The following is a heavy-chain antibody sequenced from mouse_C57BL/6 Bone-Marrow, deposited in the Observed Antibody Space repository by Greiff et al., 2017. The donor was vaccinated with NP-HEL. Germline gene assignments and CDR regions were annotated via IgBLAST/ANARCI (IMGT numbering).Heavy chain of an antibody. CDR1: GYAFSSSW. D-gene: IGHD1-1*01. CDR3: ASYYYGSSHWYFDV. J-gene: IGHJ1*03. V-gene: IGHV1-82*01. Sequence: VKLQESGPELVKPGASVKISCKASGYAFSSSWMNWVKQRPGKGLEWIGRIYPGDGDTNYNGKFKGKATLTADKSSSTAYMQLSSLTSEDAAVYFCASYYYGSSHWYFDVWGTGTTVTVSS. CDR2: IYPGDGDT.